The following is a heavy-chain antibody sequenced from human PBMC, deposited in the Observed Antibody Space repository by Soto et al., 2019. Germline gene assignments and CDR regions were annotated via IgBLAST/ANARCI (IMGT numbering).Heavy chain of an antibody. D-gene: IGHD4-17*01. CDR3: ARDLRTVTTSNWFDP. CDR2: ISSSSSYI. J-gene: IGHJ5*02. CDR1: GFTFSSYS. V-gene: IGHV3-21*01. Sequence: GGSLRLSCAASGFTFSSYSMNWVHQAPGKGLEWVSSISSSSSYIYYADSVKGRFTISRDNAKNSLYLQMNSLRAEDTAVYYCARDLRTVTTSNWFDPWGQGTLVTVSS.